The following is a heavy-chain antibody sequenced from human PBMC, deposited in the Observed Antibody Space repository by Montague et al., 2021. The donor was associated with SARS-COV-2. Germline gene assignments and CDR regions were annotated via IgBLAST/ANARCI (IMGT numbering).Heavy chain of an antibody. Sequence: TLSLTCVVSGGSVISGSCSWNWLRQSPGKGLEWIGCTYYDGRTKYNPSLQSRVTVSIDGSKNQFSLRLTPMTAADTAVYYCASDGYDDSTHGDDGFDMWGQGTMVTVSS. CDR2: TYYDGRT. J-gene: IGHJ3*02. CDR1: GGSVISGSCS. V-gene: IGHV4-30-2*06. CDR3: ASDGYDDSTHGDDGFDM. D-gene: IGHD3-22*01.